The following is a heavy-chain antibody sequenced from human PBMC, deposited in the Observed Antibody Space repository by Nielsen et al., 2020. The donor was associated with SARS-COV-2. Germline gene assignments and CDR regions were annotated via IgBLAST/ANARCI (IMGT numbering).Heavy chain of an antibody. CDR3: ARAWGDCSGGSCYSGDYYYYGMDV. J-gene: IGHJ6*02. D-gene: IGHD2-15*01. CDR2: IYYSGST. V-gene: IGHV4-59*01. Sequence: SETMSITCTVSGGSISSYYWSWIRQPPGKGLEWIGYIYYSGSTNYNPSLKSRVTISVDTSKNQFSLKLSSVTTADTAVYYCARAWGDCSGGSCYSGDYYYYGMDVWGQGTTVTVSS. CDR1: GGSISSYY.